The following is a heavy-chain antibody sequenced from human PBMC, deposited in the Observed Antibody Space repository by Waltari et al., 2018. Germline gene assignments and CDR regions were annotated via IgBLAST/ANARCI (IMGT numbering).Heavy chain of an antibody. D-gene: IGHD2-2*01. CDR1: GYTFTGYY. CDR2: INPKRGGT. Sequence: QVQLVQSGAEVKKPGASVKVSCKASGYTFTGYYIHWVRQAPGQGLEWMERINPKRGGTNYAQKVQGRVTMTRETSISTAYMELSGLRYDDTALYYCARDRWHSSSGAWFDPWGQGTLVTVSS. V-gene: IGHV1-2*06. CDR3: ARDRWHSSSGAWFDP. J-gene: IGHJ5*02.